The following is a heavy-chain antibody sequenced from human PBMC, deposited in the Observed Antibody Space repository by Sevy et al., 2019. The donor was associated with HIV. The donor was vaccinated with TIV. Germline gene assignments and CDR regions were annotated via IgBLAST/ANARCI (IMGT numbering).Heavy chain of an antibody. J-gene: IGHJ4*02. Sequence: GGSLRLSCAASGFTFSKYSMSWVRQPPGKGLEWVSTLSFGCGEINHADSEKGRFTISRDNSKNSRYLQMNNLRAEDTAVYYCAREGCTKPHDYWGQGTLVTVSS. CDR1: GFTFSKYS. V-gene: IGHV3-23*01. CDR3: AREGCTKPHDY. D-gene: IGHD2-8*01. CDR2: LSFGCGEI.